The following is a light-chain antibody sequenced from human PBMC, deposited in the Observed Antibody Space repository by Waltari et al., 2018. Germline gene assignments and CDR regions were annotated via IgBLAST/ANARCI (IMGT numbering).Light chain of an antibody. J-gene: IGKJ5*01. CDR3: MQSLQTPIT. Sequence: DLVMTQSPLSLPVTPGEPASISCRSGQSLLHSNGNNYLGWYLQKPGQSPQLLIYLGVTRASGVPDRFSGSGACTDFTLKISRVEAEYVGVYYFMQSLQTPITFGQGTRLEI. CDR2: LGV. CDR1: QSLLHSNGNNY. V-gene: IGKV2-28*01.